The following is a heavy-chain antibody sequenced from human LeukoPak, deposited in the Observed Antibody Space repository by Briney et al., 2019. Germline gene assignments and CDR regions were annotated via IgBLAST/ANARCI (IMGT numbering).Heavy chain of an antibody. D-gene: IGHD3-16*01. J-gene: IGHJ4*02. V-gene: IGHV4-59*01. CDR1: GGSISGYY. CDR3: VVMPGF. CDR2: IYYSGST. Sequence: SETLSLTCTVSGGSISGYYWSWIRQPPGKGLEWIGYIYYSGSTSYNPSLKSRVTISVDTSKNQFSLKLNSVTAADTAVYYCVVMPGFWGQGTLVTVSS.